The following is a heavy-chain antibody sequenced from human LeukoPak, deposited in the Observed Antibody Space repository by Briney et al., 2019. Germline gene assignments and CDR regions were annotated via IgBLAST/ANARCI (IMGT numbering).Heavy chain of an antibody. CDR2: ISANGGKT. J-gene: IGHJ5*02. CDR3: AKDRYYDIRGRLDP. CDR1: GFSLTSYA. Sequence: PGGSLRLSCAPSGFSLTSYAMTWVRQAAGEGLEWVSDISANGGKTYYSDSVKGRFTVSRDNSKDTLYLQMNSLTTEDTAVYYCAKDRYYDIRGRLDPWGQGTLVTVSS. D-gene: IGHD3-10*02. V-gene: IGHV3-23*01.